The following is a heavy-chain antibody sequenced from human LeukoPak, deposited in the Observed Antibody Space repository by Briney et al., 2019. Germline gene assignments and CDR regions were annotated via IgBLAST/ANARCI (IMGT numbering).Heavy chain of an antibody. Sequence: VKVSCKASGFTFTSSAMQWVRQARGQRLEWIGWIVVGSGNTNYAQKFQERVTITRDMSTSTVYMELSSLRSEDTAVYYCARPAVVTALFDYWGQGTLVTVSS. CDR3: ARPAVVTALFDY. CDR2: IVVGSGNT. CDR1: GFTFTSSA. V-gene: IGHV1-58*02. J-gene: IGHJ4*02. D-gene: IGHD4-23*01.